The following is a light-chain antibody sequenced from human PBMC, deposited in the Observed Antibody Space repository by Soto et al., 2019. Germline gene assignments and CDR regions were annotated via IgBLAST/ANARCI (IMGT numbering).Light chain of an antibody. V-gene: IGKV3-15*01. CDR1: QSVGTN. CDR2: SAS. CDR3: QQYRDWAPIT. Sequence: EIVMTQSPAALSLSPGERATLSCRASQSVGTNLAWYQQKPGQAPRPLIYSASARATDVPARFSGSGSGTEFTLTNSSLQSEDFAVYYCQQYRDWAPITFGGGTKVEIK. J-gene: IGKJ4*01.